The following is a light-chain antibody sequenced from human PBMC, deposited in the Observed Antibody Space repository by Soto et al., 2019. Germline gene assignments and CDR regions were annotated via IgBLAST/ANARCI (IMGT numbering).Light chain of an antibody. CDR1: SSDVGNYNL. J-gene: IGLJ3*02. V-gene: IGLV2-23*01. CDR3: TSYARSSTLV. CDR2: AAS. Sequence: QSALTQPASVSGSPGQSITIPCTGTSSDVGNYNLVSWYQQYPGKAPKLMIYAASKRPSGVSNRFSGSKSGDTASLTISGLQAEDEADYYCTSYARSSTLVFGGGTKVTVL.